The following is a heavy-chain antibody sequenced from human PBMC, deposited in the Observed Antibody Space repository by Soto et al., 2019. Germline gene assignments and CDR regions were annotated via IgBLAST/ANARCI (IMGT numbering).Heavy chain of an antibody. J-gene: IGHJ4*02. CDR1: GFTFDDYG. CDR3: ARDGVYSSSWYFDY. V-gene: IGHV3-20*04. CDR2: INWNGGST. D-gene: IGHD6-13*01. Sequence: GGSLRLSCAASGFTFDDYGMSWVRQAPGKGLEWVSGINWNGGSTGYADSVKGRFTISRDNAKNSLYLQMNSLRAEDTALYYCARDGVYSSSWYFDYWGQGTLVTVSS.